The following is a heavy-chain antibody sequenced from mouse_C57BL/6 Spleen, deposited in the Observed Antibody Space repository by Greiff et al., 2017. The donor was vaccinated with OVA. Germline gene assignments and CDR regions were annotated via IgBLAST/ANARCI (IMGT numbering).Heavy chain of an antibody. J-gene: IGHJ2*01. Sequence: VQLQQPGAELVKPGASVKMSCKASGYTFTSYWIPWVKQRPGQGLEWIGDIYPGRGSTNYNEKFKSKATLTVDTSSSTAYMQLSSLTSEDSAVDDGAREGAYGGTFDDWGQGTTLTVAA. V-gene: IGHV1-55*01. D-gene: IGHD1-1*01. CDR2: IYPGRGST. CDR3: AREGAYGGTFDD. CDR1: GYTFTSYW.